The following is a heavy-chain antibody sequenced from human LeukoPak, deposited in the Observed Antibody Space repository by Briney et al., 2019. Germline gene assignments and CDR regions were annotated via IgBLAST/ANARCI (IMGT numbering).Heavy chain of an antibody. D-gene: IGHD6-13*01. Sequence: GGSLRPSCAASGFNVSNNYMTWVRQAPGKGLEWVSLIYSSGSTYYADSVKGRFTISRDDSKNTLYLQVNSLRAEDTAVYYCARRGDAGRSFDYWGQGTLVTVSS. CDR2: IYSSGST. J-gene: IGHJ4*02. CDR3: ARRGDAGRSFDY. V-gene: IGHV3-53*01. CDR1: GFNVSNNY.